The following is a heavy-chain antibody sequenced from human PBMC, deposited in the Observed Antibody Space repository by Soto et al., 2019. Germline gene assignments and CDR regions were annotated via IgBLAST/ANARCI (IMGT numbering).Heavy chain of an antibody. V-gene: IGHV1-2*04. CDR1: GDTFNDYY. Sequence: QVQLVQSGAEVKRPGASVTVSCRSSGDTFNDYYIHWVRQAPGQGLEWMGWINPDGGVTKYAQKFHGWVSMTRDTSIRTVYMQPSRLRSDDTAVYYCARESGGATATFDYYYCYMDVWGTGTTVTVSS. CDR2: INPDGGVT. D-gene: IGHD5-12*01. J-gene: IGHJ6*03. CDR3: ARESGGATATFDYYYCYMDV.